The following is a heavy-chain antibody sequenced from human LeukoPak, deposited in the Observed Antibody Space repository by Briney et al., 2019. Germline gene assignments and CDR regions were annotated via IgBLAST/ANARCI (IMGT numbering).Heavy chain of an antibody. J-gene: IGHJ3*02. CDR2: ISSSSSYI. Sequence: PGGSLRLSCAASGFTFSGYWMIWVRQAPGKRLEWVSSISSSSSYIYYADSVKGRFTISRDNAKNSLYLQMNSLRAEDTAVYYCATTAAGAFDIWGQGTMVTVSS. CDR3: ATTAAGAFDI. D-gene: IGHD6-13*01. V-gene: IGHV3-21*01. CDR1: GFTFSGYW.